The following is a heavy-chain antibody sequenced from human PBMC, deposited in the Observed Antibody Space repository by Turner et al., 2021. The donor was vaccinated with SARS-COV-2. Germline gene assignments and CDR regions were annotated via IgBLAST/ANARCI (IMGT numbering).Heavy chain of an antibody. CDR2: ISGSGVST. J-gene: IGHJ3*02. CDR3: AKGEGYGSGAFDI. V-gene: IGHV3-23*01. Sequence: EVQLLESGGGLVQPGRSLRLSCAASGFTFSSYAMSWVRQAPGKGMEWVSGISGSGVSTYYADSVKGRFTISRDNSKNTLYLQMNSLRAEDTAVYYCAKGEGYGSGAFDIWGQGTMVTVSS. D-gene: IGHD3-10*01. CDR1: GFTFSSYA.